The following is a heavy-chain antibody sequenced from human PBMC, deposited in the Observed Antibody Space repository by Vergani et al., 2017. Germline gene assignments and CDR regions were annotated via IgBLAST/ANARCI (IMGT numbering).Heavy chain of an antibody. CDR2: INPSGGST. CDR3: TRGWYYDSIAYWAY. Sequence: QVQLVESGGGVVQPGGSLRLSCAASGFTFTSYYMHCVRQAPGQGLEWMGIINPSGGSTSYAQKFQGRVTMNRDTSTSTVYMELSSLRSDDTAVYYCTRGWYYDSIAYWAYWGQGTLVTVSS. J-gene: IGHJ1*01. CDR1: GFTFTSYY. V-gene: IGHV1-46*03. D-gene: IGHD3-22*01.